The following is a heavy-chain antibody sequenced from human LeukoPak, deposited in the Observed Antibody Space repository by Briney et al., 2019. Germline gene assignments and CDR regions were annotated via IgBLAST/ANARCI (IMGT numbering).Heavy chain of an antibody. J-gene: IGHJ4*02. Sequence: PGGSLRLSCAASGFTFSNYWMSWVRQVPGKGLEWLANIKVDGSETYYVDSLKGRFTISRDNAKNSVYLQMNSLRVEDTAVYYCARDLNWETYWGQGTLVSVSS. CDR2: IKVDGSET. V-gene: IGHV3-7*01. CDR1: GFTFSNYW. D-gene: IGHD7-27*01. CDR3: ARDLNWETY.